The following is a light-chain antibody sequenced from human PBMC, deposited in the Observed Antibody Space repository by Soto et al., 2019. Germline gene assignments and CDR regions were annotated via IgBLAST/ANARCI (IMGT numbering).Light chain of an antibody. J-gene: IGKJ1*01. Sequence: EIVLTQSPGTLSLSPGERATLSCRASQSVSSNYLAWYQQKPGQAPRPLIYGASSRATGIPDRFSGNGAGTDFTLTISRLEPEDFAVYYCQQYGSSPWTFGQGTKV. CDR1: QSVSSNY. V-gene: IGKV3-20*01. CDR2: GAS. CDR3: QQYGSSPWT.